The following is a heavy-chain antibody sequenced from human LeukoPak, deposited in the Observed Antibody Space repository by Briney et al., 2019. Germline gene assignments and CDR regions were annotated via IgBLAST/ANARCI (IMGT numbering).Heavy chain of an antibody. CDR1: GFTFSSYA. Sequence: GGSLRLSCAASGFTFSSYAMSWVRQAPGKGLEWDSAISGSGGSTYYADSVKGRFTISRDNSKNTLYLQMNSLRAEDTAVYYCAKDRGSSWYLFDYWGQGTLVTVSS. J-gene: IGHJ4*02. V-gene: IGHV3-23*01. D-gene: IGHD6-13*01. CDR3: AKDRGSSWYLFDY. CDR2: ISGSGGST.